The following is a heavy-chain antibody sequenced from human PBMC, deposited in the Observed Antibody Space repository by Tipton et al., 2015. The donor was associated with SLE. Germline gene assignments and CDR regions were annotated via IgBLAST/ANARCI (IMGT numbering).Heavy chain of an antibody. CDR1: GFTFSSHW. J-gene: IGHJ3*02. Sequence: GSLRLSCAASGFTFSSHWMHWVRQAPGKGLVWVSRINSDGRSTSYADSVKGRFTISRDNAKNTLYLQMNSLGAEDTAVYYCARELIVRPDRQTDAFDIWGQGTMVTVSS. D-gene: IGHD2-21*01. V-gene: IGHV3-74*01. CDR3: ARELIVRPDRQTDAFDI. CDR2: INSDGRST.